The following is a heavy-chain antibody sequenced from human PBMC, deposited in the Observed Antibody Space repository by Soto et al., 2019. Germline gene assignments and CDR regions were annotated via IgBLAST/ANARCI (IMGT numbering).Heavy chain of an antibody. D-gene: IGHD2-2*01. Sequence: GGSLRLSCAASGFTFSSYDMHWVRQATGKGLEWISAIGTAGDTYYPGSVKGRFTISRENAKNSLYLQMNSLRAGDTAVYYCARGTGARGAFDIWGQGTMVTVSS. V-gene: IGHV3-13*01. J-gene: IGHJ3*02. CDR3: ARGTGARGAFDI. CDR2: IGTAGDT. CDR1: GFTFSSYD.